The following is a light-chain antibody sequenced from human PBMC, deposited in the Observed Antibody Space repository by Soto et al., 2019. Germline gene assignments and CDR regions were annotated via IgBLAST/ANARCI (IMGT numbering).Light chain of an antibody. Sequence: QAVVTQPPSASGTPGQRVTISCSGSSSNIGGNTVNWYQQLPGTAPKLLMFANKERPSGVPDRFSASKSGTSASLAINGLQSDDEVDYYCATWDDSLNGWVFGGGTKVTVL. CDR3: ATWDDSLNGWV. J-gene: IGLJ3*02. V-gene: IGLV1-44*01. CDR1: SSNIGGNT. CDR2: ANK.